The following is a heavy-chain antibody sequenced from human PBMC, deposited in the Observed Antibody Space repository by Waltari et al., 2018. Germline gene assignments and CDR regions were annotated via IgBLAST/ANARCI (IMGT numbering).Heavy chain of an antibody. CDR2: IFSNDEK. D-gene: IGHD6-13*01. V-gene: IGHV2-26*01. CDR3: ARIRRAAAHKEFDY. J-gene: IGHJ4*02. CDR1: GFSLSNARMG. Sequence: QVTLKESGPVLVKPTETLTLTCTVSGFSLSNARMGVSWIRQPPGKALEWLAHIFSNDEKSYRRTLKSRLTISKDTTKSQVVLTMTNMDPVDTATDYCARIRRAAAHKEFDYWGQGTLVTVSS.